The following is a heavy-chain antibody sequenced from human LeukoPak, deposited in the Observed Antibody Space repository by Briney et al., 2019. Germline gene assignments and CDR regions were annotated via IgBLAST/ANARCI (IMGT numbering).Heavy chain of an antibody. CDR3: ARDGGPGIAEC. CDR1: GGSISSYY. Sequence: SETLSLTCTVSGGSISSYYWSWIRQPPGKGLEWIGYIYYSGSTNYNPSLKSRVTISVDTSKNQFSLKLSSVTAADTAVYYCARDGGPGIAECWGQGTLVTVSS. CDR2: IYYSGST. D-gene: IGHD6-13*01. V-gene: IGHV4-59*01. J-gene: IGHJ4*02.